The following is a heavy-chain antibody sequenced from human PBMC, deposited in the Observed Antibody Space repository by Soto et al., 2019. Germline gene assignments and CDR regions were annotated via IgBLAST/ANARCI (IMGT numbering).Heavy chain of an antibody. V-gene: IGHV4-34*01. D-gene: IGHD2-2*01. CDR1: GGSFSGYY. Sequence: QVQLQQWGAGLLKPSETLSLTCAVYGGSFSGYYWSWIRQPPGKGLEWIGEINHSGSTNYNPSLKSRVTISVDTSKNQFSLKLSSVTAAGTAVYYCATHRYCSSTSSHRACAFDIWGQGTMVTVSS. CDR3: ATHRYCSSTSSHRACAFDI. J-gene: IGHJ3*02. CDR2: INHSGST.